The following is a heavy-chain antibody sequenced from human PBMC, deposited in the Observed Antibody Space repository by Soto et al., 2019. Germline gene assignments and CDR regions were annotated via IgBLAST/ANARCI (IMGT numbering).Heavy chain of an antibody. Sequence: ASVKVSCKASGYTFGSHDINWARQATGQGLEWMGWMNPNSGNTNYAQKFQGRVTMTTDTSTSTAYMELRSLRSDDTAVYYCAREVQDFSSALDYWGQGTLVTVSS. CDR3: AREVQDFSSALDY. CDR1: GYTFGSHD. D-gene: IGHD6-19*01. J-gene: IGHJ4*02. V-gene: IGHV1-8*01. CDR2: MNPNSGNT.